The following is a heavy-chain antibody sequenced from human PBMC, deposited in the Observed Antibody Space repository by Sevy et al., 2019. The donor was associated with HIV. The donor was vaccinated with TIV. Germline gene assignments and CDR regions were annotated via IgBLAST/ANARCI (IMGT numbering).Heavy chain of an antibody. CDR2: ISKDGRSK. J-gene: IGHJ6*02. V-gene: IGHV3-30*18. CDR3: AKDRCTGDVCENYYYALDI. D-gene: IGHD2-8*02. CDR1: GFTFNSYA. Sequence: GGSLRLSCAASGFTFNSYAMHWVRQAPGKGLEWVAVISKDGRSKYYVESVNGRFTISRDNSKNTLNLQMNSLRAEDTAVFYCAKDRCTGDVCENYYYALDIWGQGTTVTVSS.